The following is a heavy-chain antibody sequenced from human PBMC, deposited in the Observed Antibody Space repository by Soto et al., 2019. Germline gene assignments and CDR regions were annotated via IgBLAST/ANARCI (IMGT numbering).Heavy chain of an antibody. CDR2: IFPSDSGT. CDR1: GYRFTSYW. V-gene: IGHV5-51*01. Sequence: GETLKISCRTSGYRFTSYWIAWVRQMPGKGLEWMGIIFPSDSGTRYSPSFQGQVTISADRSTSTVFLQWASLKASDTAVYFCARKDKSGYFNWFDPWGQGTLVTVSS. D-gene: IGHD3-22*01. CDR3: ARKDKSGYFNWFDP. J-gene: IGHJ5*02.